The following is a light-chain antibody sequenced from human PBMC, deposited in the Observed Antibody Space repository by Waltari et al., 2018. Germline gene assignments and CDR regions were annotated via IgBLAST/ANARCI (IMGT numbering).Light chain of an antibody. CDR3: QQLNSYPIT. Sequence: DIQLTQSPSFLSASVGDRVTITCRASQDISSHLAWYQKNPGKAPKLLVYGASTLGSGVPSGFSGRGSGTEFTLTISSLQPEDFATYYCQQLNSYPITFGQGTRLEIK. J-gene: IGKJ5*01. V-gene: IGKV1-9*01. CDR1: QDISSH. CDR2: GAS.